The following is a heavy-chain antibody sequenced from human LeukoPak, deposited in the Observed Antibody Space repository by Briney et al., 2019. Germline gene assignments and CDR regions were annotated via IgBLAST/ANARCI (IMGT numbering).Heavy chain of an antibody. D-gene: IGHD5-24*01. Sequence: KVSCKASGGTFSSYAISWVRRAPGQGLEWMGRIIPILGIANYAQKFQGGVTITADKSTSTAYMELSSLRSEDTAVYYCARESRDGYNRAFDIWGQGTMVTVSS. CDR2: IIPILGIA. V-gene: IGHV1-69*04. CDR1: GGTFSSYA. J-gene: IGHJ3*02. CDR3: ARESRDGYNRAFDI.